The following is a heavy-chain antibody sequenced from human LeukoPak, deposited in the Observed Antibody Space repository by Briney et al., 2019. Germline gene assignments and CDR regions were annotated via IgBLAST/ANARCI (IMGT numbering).Heavy chain of an antibody. J-gene: IGHJ5*02. CDR3: ARDLEYCSTTSCFT. D-gene: IGHD2-2*01. CDR1: GASISLYY. Sequence: PSETLSLTCSVSGASISLYYWGWIRQPAGKGLEWIAYIHQSGITVSNPSLKSRLTLSLDASKNQFSLRLTSVTVADTAVYYCARDLEYCSTTSCFTWGQGTLVTVSS. V-gene: IGHV4-4*07. CDR2: IHQSGIT.